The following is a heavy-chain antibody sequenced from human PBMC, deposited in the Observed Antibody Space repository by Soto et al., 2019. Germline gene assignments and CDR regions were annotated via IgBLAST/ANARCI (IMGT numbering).Heavy chain of an antibody. J-gene: IGHJ3*02. CDR1: CDSLNIGGYY. V-gene: IGHV4-30-4*08. D-gene: IGHD3-16*01. Sequence: PSETLSLTCTVSCDSLNIGGYYCTWIRQHPGKGLEWIAYIYEIVTTYRNPSLKSRINMSVQTSNNHFSLNLTSVTAADTAVYYCARLFAYYDKEAGAFDIGGQGTTVPVSS. CDR2: IYEIVTT. CDR3: ARLFAYYDKEAGAFDI.